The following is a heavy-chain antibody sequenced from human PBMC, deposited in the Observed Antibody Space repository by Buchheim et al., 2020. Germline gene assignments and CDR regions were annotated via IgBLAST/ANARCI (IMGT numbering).Heavy chain of an antibody. V-gene: IGHV3-74*01. CDR3: VRDMYGSGDY. D-gene: IGHD3-10*01. CDR1: GFPFSIYW. J-gene: IGHJ4*02. CDR2: INREGTTT. Sequence: EVQLVESGGGLVQPGGSLRLSCSAPGFPFSIYWMHWVRQAPGKGLAWVSHINREGTTTNYADSVRGQFTLSRDNGKNTLYLQMNNLRAEDTAVYYCVRDMYGSGDYWGQGTL.